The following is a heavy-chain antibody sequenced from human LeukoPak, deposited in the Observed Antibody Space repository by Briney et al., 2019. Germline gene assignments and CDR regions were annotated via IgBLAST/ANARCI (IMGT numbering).Heavy chain of an antibody. J-gene: IGHJ3*02. D-gene: IGHD6-13*01. CDR1: GGSFSGYY. CDR2: INHSGST. Sequence: SETLSLTCAVYGGSFSGYYWSWIRQPPGKGLEWIGEINHSGSTNDNPSLKSRVTISVDTSKNQFSLKLSSVTAADTAVYYCARTRRSSKPDAFDIWGQGTMVTVSS. V-gene: IGHV4-34*01. CDR3: ARTRRSSKPDAFDI.